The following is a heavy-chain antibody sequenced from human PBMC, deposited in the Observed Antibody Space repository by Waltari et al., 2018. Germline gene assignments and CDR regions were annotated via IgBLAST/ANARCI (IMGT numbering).Heavy chain of an antibody. Sequence: QVQLVESGGGVVQPGRSLRLSCAASGFTFSSYAMHWVRQAPGKGLEWVAVISYDGRNKYYADSVKGRFTISRDNSKNTLYLQMNSLRAEDTAVYYCAKGTYGSGSYGGYYFDYWGQGTLVTVSS. CDR3: AKGTYGSGSYGGYYFDY. CDR2: ISYDGRNK. J-gene: IGHJ4*02. CDR1: GFTFSSYA. D-gene: IGHD3-10*01. V-gene: IGHV3-30*04.